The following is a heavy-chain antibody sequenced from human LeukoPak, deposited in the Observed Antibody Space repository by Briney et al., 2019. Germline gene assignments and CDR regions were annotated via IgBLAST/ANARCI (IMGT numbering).Heavy chain of an antibody. CDR1: GYRFTSYW. Sequence: GESLKISCKGSGYRFTSYWITWVHQMPGKGLEWMGIIYPGDSDTRYSPSFQGQVTISADKSISTAYLQWSSLKASDTAMYYCTRRPGNYYDYWGQGTLVTVSS. J-gene: IGHJ4*02. D-gene: IGHD1-26*01. CDR2: IYPGDSDT. CDR3: TRRPGNYYDY. V-gene: IGHV5-51*07.